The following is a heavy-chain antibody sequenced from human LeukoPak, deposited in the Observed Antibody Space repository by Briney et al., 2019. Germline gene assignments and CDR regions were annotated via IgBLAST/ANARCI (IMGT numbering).Heavy chain of an antibody. D-gene: IGHD6-19*01. CDR2: IYSGGST. CDR1: GFTVCSNY. J-gene: IGHJ4*02. CDR3: ARDRGQWLAYFDY. V-gene: IGHV3-53*01. Sequence: GGSLTLSCAASGFTVCSNYMSWVRQAPGQGLEWVSVIYSGGSTYYADSVKGGFTIARDNSKNTLYLQMNSLRAEDTAVYYCARDRGQWLAYFDYWGQGTLVTVSS.